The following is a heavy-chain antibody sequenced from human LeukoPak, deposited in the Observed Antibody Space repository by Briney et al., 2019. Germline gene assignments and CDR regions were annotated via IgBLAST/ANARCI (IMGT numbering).Heavy chain of an antibody. CDR3: ARERTYYYDSNPDYFDY. CDR1: GFTFDDYG. D-gene: IGHD3-22*01. J-gene: IGHJ4*02. CDR2: INWNGGST. Sequence: GGSLRLSCAASGFTFDDYGMSWVRQAPGKGPEWVSGINWNGGSTGYADSVKGRFTISRDNAKNSLYLQMNSLRAGDTALYYCARERTYYYDSNPDYFDYWGQGTLVTVSS. V-gene: IGHV3-20*04.